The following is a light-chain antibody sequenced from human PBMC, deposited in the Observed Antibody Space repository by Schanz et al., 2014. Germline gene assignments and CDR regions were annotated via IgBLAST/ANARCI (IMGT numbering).Light chain of an antibody. V-gene: IGKV3-11*01. J-gene: IGKJ3*01. CDR2: DAS. CDR1: QNVGTY. Sequence: EIVLTQSPVTLSLSPGERATLSCRASQNVGTYLAWYQQKPGQAPRLLIYDASNRATGIPARFSGSGSGTDFTLTISSLQSEDFAVYYCQQYGSSPFFGPGTRVDIK. CDR3: QQYGSSPF.